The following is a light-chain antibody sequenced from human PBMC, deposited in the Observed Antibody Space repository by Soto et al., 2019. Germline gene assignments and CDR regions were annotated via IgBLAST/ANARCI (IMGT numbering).Light chain of an antibody. CDR1: SGHSSYA. J-gene: IGLJ3*02. CDR3: QTWGTGHWV. V-gene: IGLV4-69*01. CDR2: LNSGGSH. Sequence: QSVLTQSPSASASLGASVKLTCTLSSGHSSYAIAWHQQQPEKGPRYLMKLNSGGSHSKGDGIPDRFSGSSSGAERYLTISSLQSEDEAGYYCQTWGTGHWVFGGGTKLTVL.